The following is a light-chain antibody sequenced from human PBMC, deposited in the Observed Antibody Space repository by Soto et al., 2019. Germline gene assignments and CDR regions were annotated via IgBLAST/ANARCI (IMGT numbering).Light chain of an antibody. CDR1: SSDVGGFNY. J-gene: IGLJ1*01. CDR3: SSYTTSSSYV. Sequence: QSVLTQPASVSGSPGQSITISCTGTSSDVGGFNYVSWYQQHPGKAPKLLIFDVYSRPSGISNRFSGSNSGNTASLTISGLQAEDEADYYCSSYTTSSSYVFGAGTKVTVL. CDR2: DVY. V-gene: IGLV2-14*01.